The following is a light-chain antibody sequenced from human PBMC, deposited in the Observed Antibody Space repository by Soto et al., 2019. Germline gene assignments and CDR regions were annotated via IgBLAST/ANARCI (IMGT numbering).Light chain of an antibody. J-gene: IGKJ5*01. Sequence: DIQMTQYPPSLSVSVGDRVTITCQASQDISNYLHWFQQKPGKAPQLLIFDVSNLQTGVPSRFSGGGSGTDFALTISSLEPEDIATYYCQQYDSLPLTFGQGTRLEIK. V-gene: IGKV1-33*01. CDR3: QQYDSLPLT. CDR1: QDISNY. CDR2: DVS.